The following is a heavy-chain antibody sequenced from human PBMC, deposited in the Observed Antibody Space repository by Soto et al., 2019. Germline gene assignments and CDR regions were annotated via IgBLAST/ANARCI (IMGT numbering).Heavy chain of an antibody. CDR1: GGSISSYY. CDR2: IYYTGST. J-gene: IGHJ4*02. D-gene: IGHD1-26*01. Sequence: SETLSLTCSVSGGSISSYYWSWIRQSPGKGLEWIGYIYYTGSTNYNPSLKNRVIISVDTSKNQFSLKLSSVTTADTAVYFCARGTSVGPSGLFYFEYWGQGTLVTVSS. CDR3: ARGTSVGPSGLFYFEY. V-gene: IGHV4-59*01.